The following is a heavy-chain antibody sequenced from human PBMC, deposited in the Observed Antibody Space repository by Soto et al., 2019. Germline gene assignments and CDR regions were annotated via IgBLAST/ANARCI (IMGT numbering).Heavy chain of an antibody. D-gene: IGHD5-12*01. CDR1: GGSISSGGYY. CDR3: ARVYDLLYYGMDV. Sequence: PSETLSLTCTVSGGSISSGGYYWSWIRQHPGKGLEWIGYIYYSGSTYYNPSLKSRVTISVDTSKNQFSLKLSSVTAADTAVYYCARVYDLLYYGMDVWGQGTTVTVSS. CDR2: IYYSGST. J-gene: IGHJ6*02. V-gene: IGHV4-31*03.